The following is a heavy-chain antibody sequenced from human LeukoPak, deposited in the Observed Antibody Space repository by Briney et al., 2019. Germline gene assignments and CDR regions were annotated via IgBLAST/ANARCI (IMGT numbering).Heavy chain of an antibody. Sequence: GGSLRLSCAASGFTFSSYGMHWVRQAPGKGLEWVAVISYDGSNKYYADSVKGRFTISRDNSKNTLYLQMNSLRAEDTAVYYCAKEGRPYYDFWSGYYQQYYFDYWGQGTLVTVSS. CDR3: AKEGRPYYDFWSGYYQQYYFDY. J-gene: IGHJ4*02. CDR1: GFTFSSYG. CDR2: ISYDGSNK. D-gene: IGHD3-3*01. V-gene: IGHV3-30*18.